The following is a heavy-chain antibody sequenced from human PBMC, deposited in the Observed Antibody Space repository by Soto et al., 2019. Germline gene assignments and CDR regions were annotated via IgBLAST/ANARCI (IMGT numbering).Heavy chain of an antibody. CDR1: GFTFSTYG. CDR3: TSGELRYCSSTSSDGPLYYYMDV. CDR2: VTGSGSNT. D-gene: IGHD2-2*01. J-gene: IGHJ6*03. V-gene: IGHV3-23*01. Sequence: GGSLRLSCAASGFTFSTYGMNWVRQAPGKGLEWVSTVTGSGSNTYYADSVKGRFTISRDNSRNSLYLQMNSLKTEDTAVYYCTSGELRYCSSTSSDGPLYYYMDVWGKGTTVTVSS.